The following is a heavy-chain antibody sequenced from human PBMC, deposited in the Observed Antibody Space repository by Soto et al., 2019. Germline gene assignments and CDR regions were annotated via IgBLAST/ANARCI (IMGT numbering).Heavy chain of an antibody. Sequence: QVQLVQSGAEVKKPGASVKVSCKASGYTFTSYGISWVRQAPGQGLEWMGWISAYNGNTNYAQMLQGRVTMTTDTSTSTAYMELRSLRSDDTAVYYCARVKGYCSSTSCYYYYMDVWGKGTTVTVSS. D-gene: IGHD2-2*01. CDR2: ISAYNGNT. J-gene: IGHJ6*03. CDR3: ARVKGYCSSTSCYYYYMDV. V-gene: IGHV1-18*01. CDR1: GYTFTSYG.